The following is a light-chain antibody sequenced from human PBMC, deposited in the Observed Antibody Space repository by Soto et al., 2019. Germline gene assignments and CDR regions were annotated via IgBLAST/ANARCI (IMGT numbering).Light chain of an antibody. CDR1: QSVSSN. J-gene: IGKJ5*01. Sequence: EIVMTQSPATLSVSPGERATLSCRASQSVSSNLAWYQQKAGQAPRLLIYGASTRATGIPARFSGSGSGTEFTLTISSLQSEDFVVYYCQQYNNWPSITFGQGTRLEIK. V-gene: IGKV3-15*01. CDR3: QQYNNWPSIT. CDR2: GAS.